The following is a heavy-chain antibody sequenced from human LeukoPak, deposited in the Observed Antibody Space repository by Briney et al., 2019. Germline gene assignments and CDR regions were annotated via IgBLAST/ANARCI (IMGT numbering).Heavy chain of an antibody. V-gene: IGHV4-59*01. Sequence: SETLSLTXTVSGGSINNYYWNWIRQPPGKGLEWIGYIYYSGTTNYNPSLKSRVTLSVDTSKNQFSLRLSSVTAADTAVYYCARVPSYSSSWYFDYWGQGTLVTVSS. J-gene: IGHJ4*02. D-gene: IGHD6-13*01. CDR2: IYYSGTT. CDR3: ARVPSYSSSWYFDY. CDR1: GGSINNYY.